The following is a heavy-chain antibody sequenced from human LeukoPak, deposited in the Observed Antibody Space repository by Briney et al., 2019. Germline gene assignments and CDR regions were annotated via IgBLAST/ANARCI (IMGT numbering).Heavy chain of an antibody. J-gene: IGHJ3*02. CDR1: GGSISSHY. CDR2: IYKSGGT. Sequence: SETLSLTCTVSGGSISSHYWSWIRQPPGKGLGRIGYIYKSGGTNSNPPPKSQVTISEDTPKNTFSPRRRSVTAADTAVYYCARVVSAYYYDISGYGAFDIWGQGTMVTVSS. CDR3: ARVVSAYYYDISGYGAFDI. V-gene: IGHV4-59*11. D-gene: IGHD3-22*01.